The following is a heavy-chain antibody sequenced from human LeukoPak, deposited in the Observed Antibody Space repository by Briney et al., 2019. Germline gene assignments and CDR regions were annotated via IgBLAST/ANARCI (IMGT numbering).Heavy chain of an antibody. CDR3: ATMRPYNWNYVDGSLDY. J-gene: IGHJ4*02. CDR2: INLNGGST. V-gene: IGHV3-20*04. Sequence: GGSLRLSCATAGFTFDDYVMSWVRPAPGEGLGWVFGINLNGGSTGYADSVKGRFTISRDNAKNSLYLQMNSLRAEDTALYYCATMRPYNWNYVDGSLDYWGQGTLVTVSS. CDR1: GFTFDDYV. D-gene: IGHD1-7*01.